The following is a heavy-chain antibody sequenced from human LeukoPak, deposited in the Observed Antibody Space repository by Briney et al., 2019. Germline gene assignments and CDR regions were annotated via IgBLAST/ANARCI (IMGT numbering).Heavy chain of an antibody. V-gene: IGHV1-69*13. CDR1: GGTFSSYA. J-gene: IGHJ4*02. Sequence: SVKVSCKASGGTFSSYAISWVRQAPGQGLEWMGGIIPIFGTADYAQKFQGRVTITADESTSTAYMELSSLRSEDTAVYYCARESPLRFLEWLFDYWGQGTLVTVSS. D-gene: IGHD3-3*01. CDR3: ARESPLRFLEWLFDY. CDR2: IIPIFGTA.